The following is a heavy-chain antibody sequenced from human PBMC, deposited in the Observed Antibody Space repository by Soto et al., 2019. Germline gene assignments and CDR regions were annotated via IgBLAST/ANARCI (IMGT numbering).Heavy chain of an antibody. J-gene: IGHJ4*02. CDR1: GFTFSSYA. CDR3: ARGTEVPSTWTDY. V-gene: IGHV3-30-3*01. Sequence: PGGSLRLSCAASGFTFSSYAMHWVRQAPGKGLEWVAVISYDGSNKYYADSVKGRFTISRDNSKNTLYLQMNSLRAEDTAVYYCARGTEVPSTWTDYWGQGTLVTV. CDR2: ISYDGSNK. D-gene: IGHD1-1*01.